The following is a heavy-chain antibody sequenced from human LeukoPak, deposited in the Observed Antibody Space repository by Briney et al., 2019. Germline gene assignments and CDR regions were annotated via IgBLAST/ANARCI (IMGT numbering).Heavy chain of an antibody. D-gene: IGHD2-2*01. CDR3: AKDPYCSSTSCYGMDV. J-gene: IGHJ6*02. V-gene: IGHV3-23*01. Sequence: GGSLRLSCAASGFTFDDYGMSWVRQAPGKGLVWVSAISGSGGSTYYADSVKGRFTISGDNSKNTLYLQMNSLRAEDTAVYYCAKDPYCSSTSCYGMDVWGQGTTVTVSS. CDR2: ISGSGGST. CDR1: GFTFDDYG.